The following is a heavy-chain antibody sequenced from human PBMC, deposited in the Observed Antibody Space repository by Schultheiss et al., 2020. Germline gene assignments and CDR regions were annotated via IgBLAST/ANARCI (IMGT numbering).Heavy chain of an antibody. D-gene: IGHD3-22*01. CDR3: ARHFRDSGYWDYYLDH. Sequence: SETLSLTCDVSGYSISSGYYWSWIRQPAGKGLEWIGRIYTSGSTKYNASLKSRVTMSVDTSKNQISLRMNSVTAADPAVYYCARHFRDSGYWDYYLDHWGQGILVTVSS. CDR1: GYSISSGYY. V-gene: IGHV4-4*07. J-gene: IGHJ4*02. CDR2: IYTSGST.